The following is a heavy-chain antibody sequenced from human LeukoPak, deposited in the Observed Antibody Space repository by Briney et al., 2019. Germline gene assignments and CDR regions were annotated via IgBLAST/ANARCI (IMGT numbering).Heavy chain of an antibody. D-gene: IGHD4-17*01. J-gene: IGHJ5*02. V-gene: IGHV4-39*01. CDR2: LSSTASP. CDR3: ARPSTVTTSDNWFDP. Sequence: SETLSLTCTVSGGSISSSSYYWGWIRQPPGKGLEWIGSLSSTASPFYHPSLTSRLTISVDTSKNQFSLQLSSVTAADPAVYYCARPSTVTTSDNWFDPWGQGTLVTVSS. CDR1: GGSISSSSYY.